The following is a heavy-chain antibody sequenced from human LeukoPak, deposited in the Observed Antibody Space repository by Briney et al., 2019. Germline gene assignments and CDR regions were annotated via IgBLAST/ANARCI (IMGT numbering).Heavy chain of an antibody. D-gene: IGHD2-15*01. Sequence: ASVKVSCKASGYTFTGYYMHWVRQAPGQGLEWMGWINPNSGGTNYAQKFQGWVTMTRDTSISTAYMELSRLRSDDTAVYYCARKAATYYYYYMDVWGKGTTVTVSS. CDR3: ARKAATYYYYYMDV. V-gene: IGHV1-2*04. CDR1: GYTFTGYY. J-gene: IGHJ6*03. CDR2: INPNSGGT.